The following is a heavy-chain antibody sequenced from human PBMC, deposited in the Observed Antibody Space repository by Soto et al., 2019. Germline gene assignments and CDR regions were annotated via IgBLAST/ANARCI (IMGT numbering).Heavy chain of an antibody. D-gene: IGHD3-10*02. CDR1: GGSISSYY. J-gene: IGHJ5*01. CDR3: ASMIGDPVLSFDS. V-gene: IGHV4-59*01. CDR2: IFYSGST. Sequence: QVQLQESGPGLVKPSETLSLTCTVSGGSISSYYWSWIRQPPGKGLEWIGFIFYSGSTSYNPSLKSRVTISIDTSEYQFSPQLNSVTAADTAVYYCASMIGDPVLSFDSWGQGTLVAVSS.